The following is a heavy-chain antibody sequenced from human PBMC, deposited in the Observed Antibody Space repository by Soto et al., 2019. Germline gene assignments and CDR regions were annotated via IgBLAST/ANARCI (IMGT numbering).Heavy chain of an antibody. D-gene: IGHD3-22*01. V-gene: IGHV3-21*01. Sequence: PWGSLSLSCAASGFTFSSYSMNWVRQAPGKGLEWVSSISSSSSYIYYADSVKGRFTISRDNAKNSLYLQMNSLRAEDTAVYYCARRDVHSSGYYSYYYYYYGMDVWGQGTTVTVSS. CDR3: ARRDVHSSGYYSYYYYYYGMDV. J-gene: IGHJ6*02. CDR2: ISSSSSYI. CDR1: GFTFSSYS.